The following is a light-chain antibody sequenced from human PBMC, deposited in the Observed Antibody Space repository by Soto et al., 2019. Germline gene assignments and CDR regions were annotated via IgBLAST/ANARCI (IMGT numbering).Light chain of an antibody. CDR1: QSVTSD. CDR3: QQYNNWHV. J-gene: IGKJ5*01. CDR2: GAS. V-gene: IGKV3-15*01. Sequence: EIVFTHSPYILSLSPGYRSTLSFRASQSVTSDFLVWYQQKPGQAPRLLIYGASTRATGIPARFSGSGSGTEFTLTISSLQSEDFAVYYCQQYNNWHVFGQGTRLEIK.